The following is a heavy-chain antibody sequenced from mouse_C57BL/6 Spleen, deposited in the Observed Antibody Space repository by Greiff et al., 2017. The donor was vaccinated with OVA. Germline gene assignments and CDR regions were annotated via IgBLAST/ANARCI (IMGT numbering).Heavy chain of an antibody. CDR1: GYTLTSYW. Sequence: QVQLQQPGAELVRPGSSVKLSCKASGYTLTSYWMDWVKQRPGQGLEWIGNIYPSDSETHYNQKFKDKATLTVDKSSSTAYMQLSSLTSEDSAVYYCARGGSSGLDYWGQGTTLTVSS. CDR3: ARGGSSGLDY. D-gene: IGHD3-2*02. J-gene: IGHJ2*01. V-gene: IGHV1-61*01. CDR2: IYPSDSET.